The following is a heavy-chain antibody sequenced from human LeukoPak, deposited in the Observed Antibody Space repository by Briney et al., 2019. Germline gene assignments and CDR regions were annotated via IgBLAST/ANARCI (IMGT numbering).Heavy chain of an antibody. Sequence: SETLSLTCTVSGYSINSGYYWGWIRQPPGKGLEWIGSIYHSGSTNYNPSLKSRVTISVDTSKNQFSLKLSSVTAADTAVYYCARDPWVYCSSTSCSYFDYWGQGTLVTVSS. CDR2: IYHSGST. V-gene: IGHV4-38-2*02. D-gene: IGHD2-2*01. J-gene: IGHJ4*02. CDR3: ARDPWVYCSSTSCSYFDY. CDR1: GYSINSGYY.